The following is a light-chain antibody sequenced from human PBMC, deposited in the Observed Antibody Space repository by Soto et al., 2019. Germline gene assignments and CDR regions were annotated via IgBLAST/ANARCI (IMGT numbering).Light chain of an antibody. CDR1: YELTHY. CDR2: DAS. J-gene: IGKJ4*01. CDR3: QQLSRDTST. Sequence: VDGVTVSCRASYELTHYLVGDQQKAGKAPKLLIYDASTLYSRVPSSLSGSGSGTDFTLTISGLQPEYWENYYWQQLSRDTSTFGGGTKVDI. V-gene: IGKV1-9*01.